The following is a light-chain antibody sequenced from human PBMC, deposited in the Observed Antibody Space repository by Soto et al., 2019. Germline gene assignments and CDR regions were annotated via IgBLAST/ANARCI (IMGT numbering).Light chain of an antibody. Sequence: DIQMTQSPSTLSASVGDRVTITCRASQSISSWLAWYQQKPGKAPKLLIYDASSLESGVPSRFSGSGSGTEFTLTIRSLHPDNFATYYCQRYNSYPLTFDGVTKVAIK. J-gene: IGKJ4*01. CDR3: QRYNSYPLT. CDR2: DAS. V-gene: IGKV1-5*01. CDR1: QSISSW.